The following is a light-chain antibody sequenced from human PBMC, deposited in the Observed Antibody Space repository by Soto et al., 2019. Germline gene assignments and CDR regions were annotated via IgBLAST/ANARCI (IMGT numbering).Light chain of an antibody. CDR3: QHYNSYSEA. Sequence: EIQMTQSPSTLSGSVGDRVTITCRASQTISSWLAWYQQKPGKAPKLLIYKASTLKSGVPSRFSGSGSGTEVTLTISSLQNDDVATYYCQHYNSYSEAFGQGTKVDIK. CDR2: KAS. CDR1: QTISSW. J-gene: IGKJ1*01. V-gene: IGKV1-5*03.